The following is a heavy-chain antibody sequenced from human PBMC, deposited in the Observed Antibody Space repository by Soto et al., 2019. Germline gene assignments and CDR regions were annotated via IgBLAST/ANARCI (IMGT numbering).Heavy chain of an antibody. CDR1: GFTFGDYA. V-gene: IGHV3-49*04. D-gene: IGHD3-10*01. CDR2: IRSKAYGGTT. CDR3: TRGKRYYYGSGSPGYYYYGMDV. J-gene: IGHJ6*02. Sequence: GSLRLSCTASGFTFGDYAMSWVRQAPGKGLEWVGFIRSKAYGGTTEYAASVKGRFTISRDDSKSIAYLQMNSLKTEDTAVYYCTRGKRYYYGSGSPGYYYYGMDVWGQGTTVTVSS.